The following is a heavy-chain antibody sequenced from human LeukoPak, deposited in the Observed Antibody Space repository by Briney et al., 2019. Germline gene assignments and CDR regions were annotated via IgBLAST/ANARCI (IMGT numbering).Heavy chain of an antibody. Sequence: SQTLSLTCALSGDIPPINCAAWAWLRQSPSRGLEWLGSTYFRSQWSDDYGVSVKSRITINPGTSQNQFSLHLSSVTPDDTAVYYRAREVAYSYAFDIWGQGTMVTVSS. D-gene: IGHD2-21*01. J-gene: IGHJ3*02. CDR3: AREVAYSYAFDI. CDR2: TYFRSQWSD. CDR1: GDIPPINCAA. V-gene: IGHV6-1*01.